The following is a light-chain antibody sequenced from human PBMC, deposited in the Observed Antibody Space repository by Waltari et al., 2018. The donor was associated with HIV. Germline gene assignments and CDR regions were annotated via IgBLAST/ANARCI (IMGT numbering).Light chain of an antibody. V-gene: IGLV1-36*01. CDR2: YDD. Sequence: QSVLTQPPSVSEAPRQRVTISCSGSSSNIGNNAVNWYQQLPGKHHKLLIYYDDLLAPGVSDRFSGSKSGTSASLAISGLQSEDESDYYCAAWDDSLNGVVFGGGTKLTVL. J-gene: IGLJ2*01. CDR1: SSNIGNNA. CDR3: AAWDDSLNGVV.